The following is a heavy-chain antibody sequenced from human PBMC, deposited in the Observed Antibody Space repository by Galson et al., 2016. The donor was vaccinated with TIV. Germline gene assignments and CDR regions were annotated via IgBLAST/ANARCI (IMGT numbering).Heavy chain of an antibody. Sequence: SLRLSCATSGFTFSDFEMDWVRQTPGKGLEWLAWINSRASDRTTYYADSAKGRFTISRDNAENSVYLQMNSLRDEDTGIYYCARESLGGFDCSIDYWGQGILVTVSS. CDR3: ARESLGGFDCSIDY. CDR2: INSRASDRTT. V-gene: IGHV3-48*03. D-gene: IGHD2-21*02. CDR1: GFTFSDFE. J-gene: IGHJ4*02.